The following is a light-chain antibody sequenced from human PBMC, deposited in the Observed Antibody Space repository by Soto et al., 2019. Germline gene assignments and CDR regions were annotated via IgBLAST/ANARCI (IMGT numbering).Light chain of an antibody. CDR2: EVT. CDR1: SSDVGGYDF. J-gene: IGLJ1*01. CDR3: SSYAGITMGV. V-gene: IGLV2-8*01. Sequence: QSVLTQPPSASGSPGQSVTISCNGTSSDVGGYDFVSWYQHHPGKAPKLLIYEVTKRPSGVPDRFSGSKSGKTASLTVSGLQPEDEAEYYCSSYAGITMGVFGTGTKVTVL.